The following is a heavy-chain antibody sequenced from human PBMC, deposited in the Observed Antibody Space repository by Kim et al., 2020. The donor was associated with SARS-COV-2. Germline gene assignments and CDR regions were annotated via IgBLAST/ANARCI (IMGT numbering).Heavy chain of an antibody. V-gene: IGHV4-39*07. CDR2: IYYSGST. CDR1: GGSISSSSYY. Sequence: SETLSLTCTVSGGSISSSSYYWGWIRQPPGKGLEWIGSIYYSGSTYYNPSLKSRVTISVDTSKNQFSLKLSSVTAADTAVYYCARPMSPYSSGPPFDYWGQGTLVTVSS. D-gene: IGHD6-19*01. J-gene: IGHJ4*02. CDR3: ARPMSPYSSGPPFDY.